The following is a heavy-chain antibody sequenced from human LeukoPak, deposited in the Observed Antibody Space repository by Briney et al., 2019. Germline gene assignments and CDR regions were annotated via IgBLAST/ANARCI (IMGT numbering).Heavy chain of an antibody. Sequence: SETLSLTCTVSGGSISSSSYYWGWIRQPPGKGLEWIGSIYYSGSTYYNPSLKSRVTISVDTSKNQFSLKLSSVTAADTAVYYCARDRGVRGVIISSLYYFDYWGQGTLVTVSS. CDR3: ARDRGVRGVIISSLYYFDY. CDR2: IYYSGST. J-gene: IGHJ4*02. V-gene: IGHV4-39*07. CDR1: GGSISSSSYY. D-gene: IGHD3-10*01.